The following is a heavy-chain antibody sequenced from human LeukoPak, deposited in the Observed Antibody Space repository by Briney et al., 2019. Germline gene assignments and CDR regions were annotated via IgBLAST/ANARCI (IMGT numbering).Heavy chain of an antibody. CDR3: ARAAGGSQGLWGRLGAYFDY. V-gene: IGHV4-34*01. D-gene: IGHD1-26*01. CDR1: GGSFSGYY. CDR2: INHSGST. J-gene: IGHJ4*02. Sequence: AETLSLTCAVYGGSFSGYYWSWIRQPPGKGLEWIGEINHSGSTNYNPSLKSRFTISVDKSKNQFSLKLTSVTAADTAVYYYARAAGGSQGLWGRLGAYFDYWGQGTLVTVSS.